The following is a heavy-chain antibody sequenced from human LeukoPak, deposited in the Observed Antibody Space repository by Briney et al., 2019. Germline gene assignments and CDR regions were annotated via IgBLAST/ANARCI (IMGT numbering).Heavy chain of an antibody. Sequence: PGGSLRLSCTASGFTFSNFGMNWVRQTPGKGLEWVAFIRYDGSNKYYADSVKGRFTISRDNSKNTLFLQMNSLRAEDTAVYYCARGSCSTTSCLEVYWGQGTLVTVSS. J-gene: IGHJ4*02. CDR3: ARGSCSTTSCLEVY. V-gene: IGHV3-30*02. D-gene: IGHD2-2*01. CDR2: IRYDGSNK. CDR1: GFTFSNFG.